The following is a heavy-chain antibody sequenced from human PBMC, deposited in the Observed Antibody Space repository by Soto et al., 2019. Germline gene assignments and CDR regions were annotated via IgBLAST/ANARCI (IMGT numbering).Heavy chain of an antibody. Sequence: GGSLRLSCAASGLTFSSYGMHWVRQAPGKGLEWVAVISYDGSNKYYADSVKGRFTISRDNSKNTLYLQMNSLRAEDTAVYYCAKDRLSDVVVVAATPLDAFDIWGQGTMVTVSS. J-gene: IGHJ3*02. CDR1: GLTFSSYG. CDR2: ISYDGSNK. D-gene: IGHD2-15*01. V-gene: IGHV3-30*18. CDR3: AKDRLSDVVVVAATPLDAFDI.